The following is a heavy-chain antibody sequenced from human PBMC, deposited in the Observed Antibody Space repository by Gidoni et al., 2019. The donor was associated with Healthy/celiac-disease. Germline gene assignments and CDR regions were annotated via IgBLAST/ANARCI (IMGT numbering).Heavy chain of an antibody. CDR3: ARAIGYCSGGSCSGHYYYYGMDV. CDR2: INWNGGST. D-gene: IGHD2-15*01. CDR1: GFTFYDYG. Sequence: EVQLVESGGGVVRPGGSLRLSCAAPGFTFYDYGMSWVPQAPGKGLEWVSGINWNGGSTGYADSVKGRFTISRDNAKNSLYLQMNSLRAEDTALYYCARAIGYCSGGSCSGHYYYYGMDVWGQGTTVTVSS. J-gene: IGHJ6*02. V-gene: IGHV3-20*04.